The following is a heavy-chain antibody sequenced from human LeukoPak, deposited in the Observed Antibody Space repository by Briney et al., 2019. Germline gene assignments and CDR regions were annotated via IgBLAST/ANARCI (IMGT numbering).Heavy chain of an antibody. CDR1: GFTFSSYA. Sequence: GGSLRLSCAASGFTFSSYAMSWVRQAPGKGLEWVSTISGGGGSTYYADSVKGRFTISRDNSKNTLYMQMNSLRAEDTAVYYCAKLSSVGYGYFDLWGRGTLVTVSS. V-gene: IGHV3-23*01. D-gene: IGHD3-10*02. CDR3: AKLSSVGYGYFDL. J-gene: IGHJ2*01. CDR2: ISGGGGST.